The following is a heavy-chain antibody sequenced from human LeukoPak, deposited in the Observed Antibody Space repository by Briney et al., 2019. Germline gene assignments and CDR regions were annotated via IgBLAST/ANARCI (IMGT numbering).Heavy chain of an antibody. CDR2: INPSGGST. CDR1: GYTFTSYY. V-gene: IGHV1-46*01. CDR3: ARGLWFGDENPPYFDY. D-gene: IGHD3-10*01. Sequence: ASVKVSCKASGYTFTSYYMHWVRQAPGQGLEWMGIINPSGGSTSYAQKFQGRVTMTRDMSTSTDYMELSSLRSEDTAIYYCARGLWFGDENPPYFDYWGQGTLVTVSS. J-gene: IGHJ4*02.